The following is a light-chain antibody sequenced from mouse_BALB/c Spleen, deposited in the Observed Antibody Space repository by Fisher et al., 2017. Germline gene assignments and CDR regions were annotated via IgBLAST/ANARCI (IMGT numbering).Light chain of an antibody. CDR1: SSISY. V-gene: IGKV4-59*01. CDR3: QQWSSNPLT. J-gene: IGKJ5*01. Sequence: IVLTQSPAIMSASPGEKVTMTCSASSSISYMHWYQQKPGTSPKRWIYDTSKLASGVPARFSGSGSGTFYSLTISSVEAEDAADYYCQQWSSNPLTFGAGTKLELK. CDR2: DTS.